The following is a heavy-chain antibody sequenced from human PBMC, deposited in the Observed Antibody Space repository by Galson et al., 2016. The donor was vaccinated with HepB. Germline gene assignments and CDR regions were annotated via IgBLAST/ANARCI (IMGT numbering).Heavy chain of an antibody. CDR1: GYSFPNSW. Sequence: QSGAEVKKPGESLKISCQGSGYSFPNSWIGWVRQMPGKGLEWMGIIYLGDSDARYSPSFQGQVTISADKSISTAYLQWITLKASDTAMYYCVHLPSRASYWGPGTLVTVSS. CDR3: VHLPSRASY. J-gene: IGHJ4*02. V-gene: IGHV5-51*01. CDR2: IYLGDSDA.